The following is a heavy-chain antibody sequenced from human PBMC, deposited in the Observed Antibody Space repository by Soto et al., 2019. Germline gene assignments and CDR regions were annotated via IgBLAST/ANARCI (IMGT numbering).Heavy chain of an antibody. J-gene: IGHJ5*02. CDR3: ARDLYSVSGSLAHNWFDP. V-gene: IGHV3-20*04. D-gene: IGHD3-10*01. Sequence: PGGSLRLSCAASGFTFDDYGMSWVRQAPGKGLEWVSGINWNGGSTGYADSVKGRFTISRDNAKNSLYLQMNSLRAEDTAVYYCARDLYSVSGSLAHNWFDPWGQGTLVTVSS. CDR2: INWNGGST. CDR1: GFTFDDYG.